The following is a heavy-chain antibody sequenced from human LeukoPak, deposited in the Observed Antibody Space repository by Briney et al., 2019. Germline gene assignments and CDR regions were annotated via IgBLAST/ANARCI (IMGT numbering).Heavy chain of an antibody. CDR1: GYTFTSYG. CDR2: ISAYNGYT. Sequence: ASVKVSCKASGYTFTSYGISWVRQAPGQGLEWMGWISAYNGYTNSAQKFQGRVTMTTDTSTTTAYLELRSLRSDDTAVYYCAGNYREGQTDYWGQGTLVTISS. CDR3: AGNYREGQTDY. D-gene: IGHD5-24*01. V-gene: IGHV1-18*01. J-gene: IGHJ4*02.